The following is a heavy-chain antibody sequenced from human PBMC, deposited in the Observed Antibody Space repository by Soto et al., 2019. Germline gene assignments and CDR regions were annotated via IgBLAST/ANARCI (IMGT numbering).Heavy chain of an antibody. V-gene: IGHV3-30*18. CDR1: GFTFSSYG. D-gene: IGHD2-15*01. J-gene: IGHJ4*02. Sequence: QVQLVESGGGVVQPGRSLRLSCAASGFTFSSYGMHWVRQAPGKGLEWVAVISYDGSNKYYADSVKGRFTISRDNSKNTLYLQMNSLSAEDTAVYYCAKDRIGSLDYWGQGTLVTVSS. CDR3: AKDRIGSLDY. CDR2: ISYDGSNK.